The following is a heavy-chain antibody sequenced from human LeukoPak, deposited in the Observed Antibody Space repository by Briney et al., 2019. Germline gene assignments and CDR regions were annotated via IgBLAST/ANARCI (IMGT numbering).Heavy chain of an antibody. CDR1: GFTFDDYA. Sequence: PGGSLTLSCAASGFTFDDYAMHWVRHAPGPGLEWVSLISGDGGSTYYADSVKGRFTISRDNSKNSLYLQMKSLRTEDTALYYCARMISFGGVITQGEYGMDVWGQGTTVSVSS. J-gene: IGHJ6*02. V-gene: IGHV3-43*02. CDR3: ARMISFGGVITQGEYGMDV. D-gene: IGHD3-16*02. CDR2: ISGDGGST.